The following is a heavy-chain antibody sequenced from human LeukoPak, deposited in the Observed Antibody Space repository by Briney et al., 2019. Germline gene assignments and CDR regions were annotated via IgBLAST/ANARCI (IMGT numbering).Heavy chain of an antibody. J-gene: IGHJ4*02. CDR1: GFTLSSYW. D-gene: IGHD6-6*01. V-gene: IGHV3-74*01. CDR2: INTDGSST. Sequence: PGGCLRLSCAASGFTLSSYWMQWVRHAPGKGLLWVSRINTDGSSTTYADSVKGRFTISRDNAKNTLYLQMNSLRAEDTAVYYCARGGVYSTSAVDYWGQGTLVTVS. CDR3: ARGGVYSTSAVDY.